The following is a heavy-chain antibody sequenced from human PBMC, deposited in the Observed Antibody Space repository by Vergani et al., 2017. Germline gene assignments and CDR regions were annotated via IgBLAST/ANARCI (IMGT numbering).Heavy chain of an antibody. CDR3: ARGGSIAAPSYLYYFYMDV. CDR2: ISGYDGKT. J-gene: IGHJ6*03. CDR1: GYSFNSYG. D-gene: IGHD6-6*01. Sequence: QVQLVQSGAEMKKPGASVNVSCKTSGYSFNSYGINWVRQAPGQGLEWLGWISGYDGKTKYVEKLQGRITVTIDTSTNSAYMELRGLRSDDTAVYYCARGGSIAAPSYLYYFYMDVWGIGTSVTVSS. V-gene: IGHV1-18*01.